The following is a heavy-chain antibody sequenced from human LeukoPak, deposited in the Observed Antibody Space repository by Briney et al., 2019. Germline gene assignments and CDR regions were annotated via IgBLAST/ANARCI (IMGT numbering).Heavy chain of an antibody. J-gene: IGHJ4*02. CDR2: MSPNSGNT. V-gene: IGHV1-8*01. D-gene: IGHD2-2*01. CDR1: GYTFSAYD. CDR3: ARGVRNQLLSEY. Sequence: GASVKVSCKTSGYTFSAYDVTWVRQAPGQGLEWMGWMSPNSGNTGSAQKFWGRVTMTSNASISSAYMELHRLTSEDTAVYYCARGVRNQLLSEYWGQGTLITVSS.